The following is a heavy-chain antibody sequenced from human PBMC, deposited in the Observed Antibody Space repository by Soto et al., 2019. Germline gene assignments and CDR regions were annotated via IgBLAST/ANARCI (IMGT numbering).Heavy chain of an antibody. V-gene: IGHV1-46*03. D-gene: IGHD3-10*01. J-gene: IGHJ4*02. CDR1: GGTFSTYA. CDR2: IIPLGGTA. CDR3: ARDRVRGPRYYFDY. Sequence: EASVKVSCKTSGGTFSTYAIYWVRQAPGQGLEWMGIIIPLGGTADYAQKFQGRVTMTRDTSTSTVYMELSSLRSEDTAVYYCARDRVRGPRYYFDYWGQGTLVTVSS.